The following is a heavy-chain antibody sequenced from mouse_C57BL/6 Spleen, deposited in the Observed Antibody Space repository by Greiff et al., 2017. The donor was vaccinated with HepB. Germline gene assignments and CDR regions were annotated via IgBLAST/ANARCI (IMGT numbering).Heavy chain of an antibody. V-gene: IGHV1-63*01. CDR2: IYPGGGYT. Sequence: VQLQQSGAELVRPGTSVKMSCKASGYTFTNYWIGWAKQRPGHGLEWIGDIYPGGGYTNYNEKFKGKATLTADKSSSTAYMQFSSLTSEDSAIYYCARGDYDGGWYFDVWGTGTTVTVSS. CDR1: GYTFTNYW. J-gene: IGHJ1*03. CDR3: ARGDYDGGWYFDV. D-gene: IGHD2-4*01.